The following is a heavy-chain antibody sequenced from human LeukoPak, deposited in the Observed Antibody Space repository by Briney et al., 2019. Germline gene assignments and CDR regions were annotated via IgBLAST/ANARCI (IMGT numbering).Heavy chain of an antibody. V-gene: IGHV3-21*01. CDR2: ISGRSTYI. D-gene: IGHD3-22*01. J-gene: IGHJ4*02. CDR3: ARGLGTTVTNEYYYDSSGYYDGGLDY. Sequence: GGSLRLSCSASGSTFSSYTMNGVRQAPGKGLDWGSSISGRSTYIFYADSVKGRFTISRDNAKNSLSLQTNSLSAEDTAVYYCARGLGTTVTNEYYYDSSGYYDGGLDYWGQGTLVTVSS. CDR1: GSTFSSYT.